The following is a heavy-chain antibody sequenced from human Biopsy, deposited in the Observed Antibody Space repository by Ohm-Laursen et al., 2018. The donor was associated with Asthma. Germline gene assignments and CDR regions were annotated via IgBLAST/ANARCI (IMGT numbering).Heavy chain of an antibody. CDR2: IYYTGTT. V-gene: IGHV4-59*07. D-gene: IGHD2-15*01. CDR1: GGSISGFY. J-gene: IGHJ2*01. Sequence: SDTLSLTCTVSGGSISGFYWSWIRQPPGKGLEWIGYIYYTGTTNYNPSLKSRVSISVDTSKNQFSLKLSSVTAADTAVYYCARVPTTLRYFDLWGRGTRVTVSS. CDR3: ARVPTTLRYFDL.